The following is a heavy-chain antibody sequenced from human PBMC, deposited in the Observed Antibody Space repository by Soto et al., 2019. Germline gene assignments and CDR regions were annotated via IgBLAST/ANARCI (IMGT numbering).Heavy chain of an antibody. V-gene: IGHV1-2*04. CDR1: GYTFTGYY. J-gene: IGHJ6*03. D-gene: IGHD6-13*01. Sequence: ASVKVSCKASGYTFTGYYMHWVRQAPGQGLEWMGWINPNSGGTNYAQKFQGWVTMTRDTSISTAYMELGRLRSDDTAVYYCARGVAIAAAGTGGDYYYYYMDVWGKGTTVTVSS. CDR2: INPNSGGT. CDR3: ARGVAIAAAGTGGDYYYYYMDV.